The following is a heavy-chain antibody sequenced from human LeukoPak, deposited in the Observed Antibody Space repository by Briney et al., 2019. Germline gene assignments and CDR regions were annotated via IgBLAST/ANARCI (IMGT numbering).Heavy chain of an antibody. Sequence: AGGSLRLSCAASGFTVSSNYMNWVRQAPGKGLEWVSVIYDGGSTDYADSVKGRFTISRDNSKNMLYLQMNSLRAEDTAVYYCARGYSYGYIRYWGQGTLVTVSS. D-gene: IGHD5-18*01. CDR3: ARGYSYGYIRY. V-gene: IGHV3-66*01. J-gene: IGHJ4*02. CDR2: IYDGGST. CDR1: GFTVSSNY.